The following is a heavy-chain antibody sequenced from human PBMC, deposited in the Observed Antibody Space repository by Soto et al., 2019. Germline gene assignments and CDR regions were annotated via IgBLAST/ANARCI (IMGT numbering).Heavy chain of an antibody. Sequence: GGSLRLSCAASGFTFSSYAMYWVRQAPGKGLEWVAVIGGGGSDRYYADSVKGRFTISRDNSKNTLYLQMNSLRAEDTAVYYCSKDRNWNDGVVDYWGQGTLVTVSS. D-gene: IGHD1-20*01. J-gene: IGHJ4*02. V-gene: IGHV3-30*02. CDR2: IGGGGSDR. CDR3: SKDRNWNDGVVDY. CDR1: GFTFSSYA.